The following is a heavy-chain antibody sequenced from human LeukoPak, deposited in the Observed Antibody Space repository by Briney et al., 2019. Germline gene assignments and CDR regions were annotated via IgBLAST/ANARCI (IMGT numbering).Heavy chain of an antibody. CDR2: VSVDGNTT. J-gene: IGHJ4*02. V-gene: IGHV3-30*09. CDR1: GFTFRDYA. Sequence: GGSLRLSCAASGFTFRDYAMYWVRQAPGRGLEWAAVVSVDGNTTFYSDSVKGRFAISRDNSKNTFYLEMNSLRPEETAVYYCARFRAATTRFDYWGQGTLVTVS. D-gene: IGHD1-1*01. CDR3: ARFRAATTRFDY.